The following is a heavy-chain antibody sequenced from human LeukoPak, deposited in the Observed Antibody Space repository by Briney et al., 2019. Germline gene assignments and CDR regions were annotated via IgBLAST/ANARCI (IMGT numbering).Heavy chain of an antibody. CDR1: GFTFRDYW. Sequence: PGGSLRLSCTASGFTFRDYWMHWVRQAPGRGLEWVAFIRYDGSNKYYADSVKGRFTISRDNSKNTLYLQMNSLRAEDTAVYYCAKDAPPDTRPWYYFDYWGQGTLVTVSS. V-gene: IGHV3-30*02. CDR2: IRYDGSNK. D-gene: IGHD5-18*01. CDR3: AKDAPPDTRPWYYFDY. J-gene: IGHJ4*02.